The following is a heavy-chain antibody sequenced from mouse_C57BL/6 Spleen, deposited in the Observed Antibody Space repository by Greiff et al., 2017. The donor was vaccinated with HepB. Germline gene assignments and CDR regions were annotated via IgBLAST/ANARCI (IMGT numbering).Heavy chain of an antibody. CDR2: INPSNGGT. CDR1: GYTFTSYW. CDR3: ARSGARDLYYFDY. V-gene: IGHV1-53*01. J-gene: IGHJ2*01. D-gene: IGHD3-3*01. Sequence: QVQLQQPGTELVKPGASVKLSCKASGYTFTSYWMHWVKQRPGQGLEWIGNINPSNGGTNYNEKFKSKATLTVDKSASTAYMQLSSLTSEDSAVYYCARSGARDLYYFDYWGQGTTLTVSS.